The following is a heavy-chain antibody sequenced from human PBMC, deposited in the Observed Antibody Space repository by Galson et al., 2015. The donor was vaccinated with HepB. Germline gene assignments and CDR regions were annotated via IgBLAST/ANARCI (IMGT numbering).Heavy chain of an antibody. J-gene: IGHJ4*02. D-gene: IGHD1-26*01. CDR1: GYTFTSYD. Sequence: SVKVFCKASGYTFTSYDINWVRQAAGQGLEWMGWMNPNSGNTGYAQKFQGRVTMTRNTSISTAYMELSSLRSEDTAVYYCARGAAGWGAHFDYWGQGTLVTVSS. V-gene: IGHV1-8*01. CDR3: ARGAAGWGAHFDY. CDR2: MNPNSGNT.